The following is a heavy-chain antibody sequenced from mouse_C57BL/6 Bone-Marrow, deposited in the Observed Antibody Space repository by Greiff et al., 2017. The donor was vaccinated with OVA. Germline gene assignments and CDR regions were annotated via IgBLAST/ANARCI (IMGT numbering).Heavy chain of an antibody. CDR3: AREAYYDYDGPWFAY. CDR1: GFSLTSYG. J-gene: IGHJ3*01. V-gene: IGHV2-2*01. CDR2: IWSGGST. D-gene: IGHD2-4*01. Sequence: VKLMESGPGLVQPSQSLSITCTVSGFSLTSYGVHWVRQSPGKGLEWLGVIWSGGSTDYNAAFISRLSISKDNSKSQVFFKMNSLQADDTAIYYCAREAYYDYDGPWFAYWGQGTLVTVSA.